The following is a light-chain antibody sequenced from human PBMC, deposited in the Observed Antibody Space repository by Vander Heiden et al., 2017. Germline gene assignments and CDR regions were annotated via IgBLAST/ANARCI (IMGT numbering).Light chain of an antibody. Sequence: EIVMTQSPATLSVSPEERATLSRRASQSVSSNLAWYQQKPGQAPRLLIYGASTRATGIPARFSGSGSGTEFTLTISSLQSEDFAVYYCQQYNNWPRTFGQGTKVEIK. V-gene: IGKV3-15*01. CDR3: QQYNNWPRT. CDR2: GAS. J-gene: IGKJ1*01. CDR1: QSVSSN.